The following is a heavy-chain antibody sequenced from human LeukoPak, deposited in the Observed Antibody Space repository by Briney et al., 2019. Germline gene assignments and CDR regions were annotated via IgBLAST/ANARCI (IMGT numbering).Heavy chain of an antibody. CDR1: GFTFSSYS. Sequence: GGSLRLSCAASGFTFSSYSVTWGRQAPGKGLEWISSISSSSSYIYYADSVKSRFTISRDNAKNSLYLQMNSLRAEDTAVHHCARDDAYQLLLGYWGQGTLVTVSS. J-gene: IGHJ4*02. V-gene: IGHV3-21*01. CDR3: ARDDAYQLLLGY. CDR2: ISSSSSYI. D-gene: IGHD2-2*01.